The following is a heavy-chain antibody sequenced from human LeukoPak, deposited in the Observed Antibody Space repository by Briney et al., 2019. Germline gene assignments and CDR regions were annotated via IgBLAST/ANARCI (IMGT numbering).Heavy chain of an antibody. V-gene: IGHV1-69*04. D-gene: IGHD1-26*01. CDR2: IIPILGIA. CDR1: GGTFSSYA. Sequence: GASVKVSCTASGGTFSSYAISWVRQAPGQGLEWMGRIIPILGIANYAQKFQGRVTITADKSTSTAYMELSSLRSEDTAVYYCARVREWERPGDFDLWGRGTLVTVSS. CDR3: ARVREWERPGDFDL. J-gene: IGHJ2*01.